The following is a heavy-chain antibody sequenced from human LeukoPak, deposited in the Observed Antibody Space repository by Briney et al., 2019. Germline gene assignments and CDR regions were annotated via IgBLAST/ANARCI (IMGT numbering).Heavy chain of an antibody. Sequence: SETLSLTCTVSGGSISSYYWSWIRQPTGKGLEWIGYIYYSGSTNYNPSLKSRVTISVGTSKNQFSLKLSSVTAADTAVYYCARGIAARPGWFDPWGQGTLVTVSS. D-gene: IGHD6-6*01. CDR3: ARGIAARPGWFDP. CDR2: IYYSGST. CDR1: GGSISSYY. V-gene: IGHV4-59*01. J-gene: IGHJ5*02.